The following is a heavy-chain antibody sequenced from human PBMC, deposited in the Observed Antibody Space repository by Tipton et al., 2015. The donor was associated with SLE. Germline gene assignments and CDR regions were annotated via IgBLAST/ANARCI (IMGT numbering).Heavy chain of an antibody. D-gene: IGHD3-3*01. CDR2: MYYSGNT. CDR1: GGSISSTNHY. J-gene: IGHJ3*02. CDR3: EKSAYDPPFDK. V-gene: IGHV4-39*07. Sequence: TLSLTCTVSGGSISSTNHYWGWIRQPPGKGLEWIGSMYYSGNTYYNPSLKSRVTMSVDTSNNQFSLRLTSVTAADSAVYYCEKSAYDPPFDKWGQVTMVTVSS.